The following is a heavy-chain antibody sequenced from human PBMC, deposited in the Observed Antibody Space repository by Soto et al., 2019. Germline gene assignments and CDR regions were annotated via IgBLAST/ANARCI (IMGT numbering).Heavy chain of an antibody. CDR3: ASPDAYDSSGYYPYDY. V-gene: IGHV3-30-3*01. CDR1: GFTFSSYA. D-gene: IGHD3-22*01. Sequence: GGSLRLSCAASGFTFSSYAMHWVRQAPGKGLEWVAVISYDGSNKYYADSVKGRFTISRDNSKNTLYLQMNSLRAEDTAVYYCASPDAYDSSGYYPYDYWGQGTLVTVSS. CDR2: ISYDGSNK. J-gene: IGHJ4*02.